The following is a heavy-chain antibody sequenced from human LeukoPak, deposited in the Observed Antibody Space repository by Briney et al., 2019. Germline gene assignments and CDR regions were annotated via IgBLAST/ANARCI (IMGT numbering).Heavy chain of an antibody. Sequence: GGSLRLSCAASGFTFSSYGMHWVRQAPGKGLEWVAVIWYDGSNKYYADSVKGRFTISRDNSKNTLYLQMNSLRAEDTAVYYCARDSAFGAARGHFDYWGQGALVTVSS. CDR1: GFTFSSYG. CDR3: ARDSAFGAARGHFDY. J-gene: IGHJ4*02. CDR2: IWYDGSNK. D-gene: IGHD6-6*01. V-gene: IGHV3-33*01.